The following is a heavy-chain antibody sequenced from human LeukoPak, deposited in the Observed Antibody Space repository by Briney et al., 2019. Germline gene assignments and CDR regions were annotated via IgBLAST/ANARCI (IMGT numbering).Heavy chain of an antibody. V-gene: IGHV4-34*01. D-gene: IGHD2-15*01. J-gene: IGHJ2*01. CDR1: GGSFSGYY. CDR3: ARGLGYCTGGSCYRYWYFDL. CDR2: INHSGST. Sequence: SETLSLTCAVYGGSFSGYYWSWIRQPPGKGLEWIGEINHSGSTNSNPSLKSRVPISVDMSKNQFSLKLSSVTAADTAVYYCARGLGYCTGGSCYRYWYFDLWGRGTLVTVSS.